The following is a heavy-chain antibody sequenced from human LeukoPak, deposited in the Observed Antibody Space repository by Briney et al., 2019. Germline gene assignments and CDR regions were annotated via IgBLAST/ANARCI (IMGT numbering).Heavy chain of an antibody. V-gene: IGHV3-33*01. CDR2: IWYDGSNK. Sequence: PGRSLRLSCAAAGFTFSSYGMHWFRQAPGKGLEGVAVIWYDGSNKYYADSVKGRFTISRDNSKNTLYLHMTSLRAEDTAVYYCARVGEVIDYWGQGTLVTVSS. CDR3: ARVGEVIDY. D-gene: IGHD3-16*01. J-gene: IGHJ4*02. CDR1: GFTFSSYG.